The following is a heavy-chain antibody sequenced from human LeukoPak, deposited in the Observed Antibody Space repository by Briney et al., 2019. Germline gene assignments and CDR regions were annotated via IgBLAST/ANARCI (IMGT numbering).Heavy chain of an antibody. J-gene: IGHJ6*02. CDR3: ATDGYSSSWYYYYGMDV. V-gene: IGHV1-2*02. D-gene: IGHD6-13*01. CDR1: GYTFTGYY. CDR2: INPNSGGT. Sequence: GASVKVSCKAPGYTFTGYYMHWVRQAPGQGLEWMGWINPNSGGTNYAQKFQGRVTMTRDTSISTAYMELSRLRSDDTAVYYCATDGYSSSWYYYYGMDVWGQGTTVTVYS.